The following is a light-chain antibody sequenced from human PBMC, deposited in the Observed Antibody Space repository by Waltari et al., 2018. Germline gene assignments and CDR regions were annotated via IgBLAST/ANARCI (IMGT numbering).Light chain of an antibody. J-gene: IGLJ2*01. Sequence: QSVLTQPPSASATLGQGVTISCSGSRSNIGPTTVNWYQQLHGTAPKVLIYSTNQRPSGFPDRFSGSKSGTSASLAVSGLQSEDEGDYYCATWDDSLNGVVFGGGTKLTVL. CDR1: RSNIGPTT. V-gene: IGLV1-44*01. CDR3: ATWDDSLNGVV. CDR2: STN.